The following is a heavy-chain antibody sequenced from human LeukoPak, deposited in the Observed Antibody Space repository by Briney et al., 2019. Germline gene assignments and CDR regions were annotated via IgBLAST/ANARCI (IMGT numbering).Heavy chain of an antibody. J-gene: IGHJ3*02. CDR2: IGRSGNT. CDR1: GFTFNIHA. V-gene: IGHV3-23*01. Sequence: PGGSLRLSCAASGFTFNIHAMNWVRQAPGRGLEWVSSIGRSGNTDYSDSVKGRFTISRDNSKNTPSLQMNSLRAEDTAVYYCARPGSNYIWAFDMWGQGTMVTVSS. CDR3: ARPGSNYIWAFDM. D-gene: IGHD3-10*01.